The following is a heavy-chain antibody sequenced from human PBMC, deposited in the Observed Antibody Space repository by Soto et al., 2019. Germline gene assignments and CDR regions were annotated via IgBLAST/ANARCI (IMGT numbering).Heavy chain of an antibody. Sequence: QITLKESGPTVVKPTETLTLTCTFSGFSLTTSGVGVGWVRQSPGKAPEWLALIYWDDDKRYSTSLKSRLTTTKDPFKNQGVLTMVNVDPADTATYYCAHRVLRTVFGLVTTTVIYFDFWGQGTPVVVSS. CDR3: AHRVLRTVFGLVTTTVIYFDF. J-gene: IGHJ4*02. V-gene: IGHV2-5*02. CDR1: GFSLTTSGVG. D-gene: IGHD3-3*01. CDR2: IYWDDDK.